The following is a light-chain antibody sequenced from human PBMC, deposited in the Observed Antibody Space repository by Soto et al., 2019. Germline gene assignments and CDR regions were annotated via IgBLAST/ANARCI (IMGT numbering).Light chain of an antibody. J-gene: IGKJ1*01. V-gene: IGKV1-5*03. CDR2: RAS. CDR1: QSVDTW. Sequence: DIQLTQSPSSLSASVGDRVTITCRASQSVDTWLAWYQQKPGKAPNLLISRASTLKSGVPSRFSGSGSGTEFTLTINSLHPDDFATYYCQQYSSYSWTFGQGTKVEI. CDR3: QQYSSYSWT.